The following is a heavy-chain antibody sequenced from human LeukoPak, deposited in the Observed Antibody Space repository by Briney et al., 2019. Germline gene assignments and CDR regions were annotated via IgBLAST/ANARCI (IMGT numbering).Heavy chain of an antibody. Sequence: ASVKVSCKASGYTFTSYGISWVRQAPGQGLEWMGWISAYNGNTNYAQKLQGRVTMTTDTSTSTAYVELRSLRSDDTAVYYCAREYGLYGSGSSGMDVWGQGTTVTVSS. CDR3: AREYGLYGSGSSGMDV. D-gene: IGHD3-10*01. J-gene: IGHJ6*02. CDR2: ISAYNGNT. V-gene: IGHV1-18*01. CDR1: GYTFTSYG.